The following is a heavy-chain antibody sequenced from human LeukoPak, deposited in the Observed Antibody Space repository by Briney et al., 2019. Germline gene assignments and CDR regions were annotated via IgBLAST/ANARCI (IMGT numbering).Heavy chain of an antibody. CDR3: ASRTRASHNFDS. J-gene: IGHJ4*02. V-gene: IGHV4-30-4*01. D-gene: IGHD1-26*01. CDR2: IYYSRST. CDR1: GGSISSGDYY. Sequence: SETLSLTCTVSGGSISSGDYYWSWIRQPPGKGLEWIGYIYYSRSTYYNPSLKSRVTISVDTSKNQFSLKLSSVTATDTAVYYCASRTRASHNFDSWGQGTLVTVSS.